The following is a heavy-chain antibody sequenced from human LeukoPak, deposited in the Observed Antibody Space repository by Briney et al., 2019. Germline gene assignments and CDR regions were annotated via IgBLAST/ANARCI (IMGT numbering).Heavy chain of an antibody. V-gene: IGHV3-30*03. CDR3: ARIGIRLDY. CDR1: GFTFSSYG. D-gene: IGHD1-26*01. J-gene: IGHJ4*02. Sequence: GGSLRLSCAAPGFTFSSYGMHWVRQAPGKGLEWVAVISYDGSNKYYADSVKGRFTISRDNSKNTLYLQMNSLRAEDTAVYYCARIGIRLDYWGQGTLVTVSS. CDR2: ISYDGSNK.